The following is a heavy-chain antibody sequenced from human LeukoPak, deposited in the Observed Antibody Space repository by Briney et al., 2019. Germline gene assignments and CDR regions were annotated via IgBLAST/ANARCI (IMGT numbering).Heavy chain of an antibody. CDR3: ARSITGTPNDAFDI. Sequence: GGSLRLSCAASGFTFSSYSMNWVRQAPGKGLEWVSSISSSSSYIYYADSVKGRSTISRDNAKNSLYLQMNSLRAEDTAVYYCARSITGTPNDAFDIWGQGTMVTVSS. V-gene: IGHV3-21*01. J-gene: IGHJ3*02. CDR2: ISSSSSYI. D-gene: IGHD1-20*01. CDR1: GFTFSSYS.